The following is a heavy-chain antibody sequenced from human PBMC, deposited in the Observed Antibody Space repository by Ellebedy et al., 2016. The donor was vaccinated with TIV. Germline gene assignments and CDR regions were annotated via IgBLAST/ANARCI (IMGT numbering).Heavy chain of an antibody. Sequence: ESLKISCATSGFTFSNYWMTWVRQAPGKGLEWVANIKQDGSEKYYVDSVKGRFSISRDNAKSSLYLQMNSLTDEDTAVYYCARDQWLGRAYYFDSWGQGTLVTVSS. J-gene: IGHJ4*02. CDR3: ARDQWLGRAYYFDS. D-gene: IGHD6-19*01. V-gene: IGHV3-7*01. CDR2: IKQDGSEK. CDR1: GFTFSNYW.